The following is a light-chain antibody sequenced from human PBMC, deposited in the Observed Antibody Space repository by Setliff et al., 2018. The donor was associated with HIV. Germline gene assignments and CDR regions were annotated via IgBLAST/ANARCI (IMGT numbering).Light chain of an antibody. V-gene: IGLV1-44*01. CDR3: ASWDDSLNGQV. CDR2: SNN. J-gene: IGLJ1*01. Sequence: QSVLTQPPSTSGIPGQRVTISCSGSSSNIRTNAVNWYQQLSGTAPKLLIYSNNQRPSGVPDRCSGSKSGTSASLAISGLQSEDEADYYCASWDDSLNGQVFGTGTKVTVL. CDR1: SSNIRTNA.